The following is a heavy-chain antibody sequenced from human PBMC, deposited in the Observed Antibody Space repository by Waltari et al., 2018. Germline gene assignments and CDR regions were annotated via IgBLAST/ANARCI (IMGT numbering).Heavy chain of an antibody. J-gene: IGHJ4*02. CDR2: ITYDGRGK. Sequence: QVQLVESGGGVVHPGGSLRLSCRTSGFAFSEYAMHWVRQAPGKGLEWVKLITYDGRGKYYADSVEGRFTISRDDSKNTLFLQMNSLRDEDTATYFCARERRGYYAEWWGQGTLVTVSS. D-gene: IGHD3-3*01. V-gene: IGHV3-33*05. CDR1: GFAFSEYA. CDR3: ARERRGYYAEW.